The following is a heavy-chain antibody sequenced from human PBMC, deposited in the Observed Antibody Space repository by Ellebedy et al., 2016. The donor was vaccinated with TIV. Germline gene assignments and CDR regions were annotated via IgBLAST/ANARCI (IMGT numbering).Heavy chain of an antibody. CDR3: ASPIMVRGDPDAFDI. CDR1: GYSFSNYW. CDR2: IYPGNSDT. D-gene: IGHD3-10*01. V-gene: IGHV5-51*01. Sequence: GESLKISXKGSGYSFSNYWIAWVRQMPGKGLELMGIIYPGNSDTRYSPSFQGQVTISVDKSISTAYLQWSSLKASDTAMYYCASPIMVRGDPDAFDIWGQGTMVTVSS. J-gene: IGHJ3*02.